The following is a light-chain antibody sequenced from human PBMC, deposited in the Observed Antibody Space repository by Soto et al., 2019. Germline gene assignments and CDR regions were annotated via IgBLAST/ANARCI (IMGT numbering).Light chain of an antibody. CDR2: GAS. Sequence: ETVMTQSPATLSVSPGERATLSCRASQSVSSRLAWYQQKPGQTPRLLIYGASTRATGIPARFSGSGSGTEFTLTISSLQSEDFAVYYCQQYSDWPRSFGQGTKVEIK. V-gene: IGKV3-15*01. CDR3: QQYSDWPRS. J-gene: IGKJ1*01. CDR1: QSVSSR.